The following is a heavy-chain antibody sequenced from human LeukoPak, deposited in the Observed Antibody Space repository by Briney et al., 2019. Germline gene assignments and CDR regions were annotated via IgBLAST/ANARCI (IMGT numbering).Heavy chain of an antibody. D-gene: IGHD1-26*01. Sequence: ASVKVSCKASGYTFTDYYIHWVRQAPGQGLEWMGRINPNSGGTNYVQRFQGRVTMTRDTSINTAYMELSRLRSDDTAVYYCARAAIEVGATFDYWGQGTLVTVSS. CDR1: GYTFTDYY. V-gene: IGHV1-2*02. CDR2: INPNSGGT. J-gene: IGHJ4*02. CDR3: ARAAIEVGATFDY.